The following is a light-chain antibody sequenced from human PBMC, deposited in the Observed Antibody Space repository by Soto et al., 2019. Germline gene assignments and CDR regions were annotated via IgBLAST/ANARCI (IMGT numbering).Light chain of an antibody. V-gene: IGLV7-46*01. CDR1: TGAVTSGHY. Sequence: QAVVTQEPSLTVSPGGTVTLTCGSSTGAVTSGHYPYWFQQKPGQAPRTMIYDTSNKPSWTHARFSGSLRGGKASLTLSGAQPEEEAEYYCLLAYSGARVFGGGTKLTVL. J-gene: IGLJ3*02. CDR2: DTS. CDR3: LLAYSGARV.